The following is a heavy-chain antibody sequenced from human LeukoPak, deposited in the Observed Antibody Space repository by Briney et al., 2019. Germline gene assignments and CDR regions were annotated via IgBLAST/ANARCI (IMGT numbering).Heavy chain of an antibody. Sequence: GGSLTLSCAASGFTFSSYAMHWVRQAPGKGLEYVSAISSNGGNTYYANSVKGRFTISRDNSKKTLYLQMGSLRAEDMAVYYCARGLYYYDSSGFPRWGQGTLVTVSS. CDR3: ARGLYYYDSSGFPR. J-gene: IGHJ4*02. D-gene: IGHD3-22*01. V-gene: IGHV3-64*01. CDR2: ISSNGGNT. CDR1: GFTFSSYA.